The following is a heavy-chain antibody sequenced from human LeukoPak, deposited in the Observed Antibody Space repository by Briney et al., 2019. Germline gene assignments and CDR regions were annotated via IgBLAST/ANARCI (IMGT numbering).Heavy chain of an antibody. D-gene: IGHD3-10*01. CDR2: ISSSSSYI. CDR3: ARDPGNSYYYGSGSYYTWNWFDP. J-gene: IGHJ5*02. V-gene: IGHV3-21*01. CDR1: GFTFSSYS. Sequence: PGGSLRLSCAASGFTFSSYSMNWVRQAPGKGLEWVSSISSSSSYIYYADSVKGRFTISRDNAKNSLYLQMNSLRAEDTAVYYCARDPGNSYYYGSGSYYTWNWFDPWGQGTLVTVSS.